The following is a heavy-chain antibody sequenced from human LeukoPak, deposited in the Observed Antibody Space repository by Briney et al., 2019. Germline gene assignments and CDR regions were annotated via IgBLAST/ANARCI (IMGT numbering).Heavy chain of an antibody. V-gene: IGHV1-2*02. CDR2: IDPNGGGT. CDR3: ARGGGIAAAGTRFDY. CDR1: GYTFTAYY. Sequence: GASVKVSCKASGYTFTAYYMHWVRQAPGQGLEWMGWIDPNGGGTTYAQKFQGRVTMARDTSITTAYMELSRLTSDDTAVYSCARGGGIAAAGTRFDYWGQGTLVTVSS. D-gene: IGHD6-13*01. J-gene: IGHJ4*02.